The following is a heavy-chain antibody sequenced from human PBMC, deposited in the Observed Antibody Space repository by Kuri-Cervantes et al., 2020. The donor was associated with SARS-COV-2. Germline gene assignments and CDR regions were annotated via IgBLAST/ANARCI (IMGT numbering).Heavy chain of an antibody. CDR2: INHSGST. Sequence: GSLRLSCAVYGGSFSGYYWSWIRQPPGKGLEWIGEINHSGSTNYNPSLKSRVTISVDTSKNQFSLKLSSVTAADTAVYYCARDMGDRLLWFGELLYWGQGTLVTVFS. J-gene: IGHJ4*02. D-gene: IGHD3-10*01. V-gene: IGHV4-34*01. CDR3: ARDMGDRLLWFGELLY. CDR1: GGSFSGYY.